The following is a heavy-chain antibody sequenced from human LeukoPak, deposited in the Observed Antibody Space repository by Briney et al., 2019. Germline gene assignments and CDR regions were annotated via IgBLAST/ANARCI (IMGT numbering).Heavy chain of an antibody. J-gene: IGHJ5*02. CDR3: ARDADTSEFFSWLDL. Sequence: GGTLRLSCGASGLTFSYYGMQWVRHAPGKGLEWVGFIWHDGGKRYYADSVKGRFTISRDNSKNTLYLQMTTLRAEDTAVYYCARDADTSEFFSWLDLWGQGTLATVSS. D-gene: IGHD3-22*01. CDR2: IWHDGGKR. V-gene: IGHV3-33*01. CDR1: GLTFSYYG.